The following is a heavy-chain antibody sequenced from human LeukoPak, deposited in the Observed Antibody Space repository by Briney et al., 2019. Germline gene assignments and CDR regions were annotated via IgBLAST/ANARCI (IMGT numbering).Heavy chain of an antibody. Sequence: SGGSLRLSCAASGFTFSSYSMNWVRQAPGKGLEWVSSISSSSSYIYYADSVKGRFTISRDNAKNSLYLQMNSLRAEDTAVYYCARDQNSTHLWFGELFRYQRAFDIWGQGTMVTVSS. CDR1: GFTFSSYS. J-gene: IGHJ3*02. CDR2: ISSSSSYI. CDR3: ARDQNSTHLWFGELFRYQRAFDI. V-gene: IGHV3-21*01. D-gene: IGHD3-10*01.